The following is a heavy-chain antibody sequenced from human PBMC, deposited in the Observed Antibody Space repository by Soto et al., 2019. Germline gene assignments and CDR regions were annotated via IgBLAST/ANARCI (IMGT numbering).Heavy chain of an antibody. CDR1: GYTLTELS. Sequence: SVKVSCKVSGYTLTELSMHWVRQAPGKGLEWMGGFDPEDGETIYAQKFQGRVTMTEDTSTDTAYMELSSLRSEDTAVYYCATDLTHYYDILTGYYNVPWFDPWGQGTLVTVSS. CDR3: ATDLTHYYDILTGYYNVPWFDP. D-gene: IGHD3-9*01. J-gene: IGHJ5*02. CDR2: FDPEDGET. V-gene: IGHV1-24*01.